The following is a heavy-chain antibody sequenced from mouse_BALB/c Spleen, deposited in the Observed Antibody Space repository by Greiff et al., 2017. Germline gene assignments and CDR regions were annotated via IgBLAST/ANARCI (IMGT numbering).Heavy chain of an antibody. D-gene: IGHD1-1*01. CDR2: INSNGGST. V-gene: IGHV5-6-3*01. J-gene: IGHJ2*01. CDR3: ARFYGSWYFDY. CDR1: GFTFSSYG. Sequence: EVQVVESGGGLVQPGGSLKLSCAASGFTFSSYGMSWVRQTPDKRLELVATINSNGGSTYYPDSVKGRFTISRDNAKNTLYLQMSSLKSEDTAMYYCARFYGSWYFDYWGQGTTLTVSS.